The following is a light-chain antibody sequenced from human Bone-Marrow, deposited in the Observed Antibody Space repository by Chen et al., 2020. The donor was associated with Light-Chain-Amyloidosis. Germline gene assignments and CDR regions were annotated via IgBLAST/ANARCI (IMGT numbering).Light chain of an antibody. J-gene: IGLJ3*02. CDR1: SGSIATNY. CDR3: QSYQGSSQGV. CDR2: ADD. V-gene: IGLV6-57*01. Sequence: NFMLTQPHSVSESPGKTVIISYTRSSGSIATNYGQWYQQRPASSPTPVIYADDQRPSGVPDRFSGSSDRSSTSASLTISGLKTEDEADYYCQSYQGSSQGVFGGGTKLTVL.